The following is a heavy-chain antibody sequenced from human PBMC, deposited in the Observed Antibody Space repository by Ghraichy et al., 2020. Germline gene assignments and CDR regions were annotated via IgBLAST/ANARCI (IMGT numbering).Heavy chain of an antibody. CDR1: GFTFSSYG. J-gene: IGHJ5*02. Sequence: GESLNISCAASGFTFSSYGMHWVRQAPGKGLEWVAVIWYDGSNKYYADSVKGRFTISRDNSKNTLYLQMNSLRAEDTAVYYCARDREYDFWSGRNWFDPWGQGTLVTVSS. D-gene: IGHD3-3*01. CDR2: IWYDGSNK. CDR3: ARDREYDFWSGRNWFDP. V-gene: IGHV3-33*01.